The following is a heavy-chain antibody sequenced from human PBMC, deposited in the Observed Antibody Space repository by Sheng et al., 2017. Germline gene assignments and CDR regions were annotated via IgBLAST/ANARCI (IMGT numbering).Heavy chain of an antibody. CDR3: ARMSRGYYGSGSYPYYFDY. J-gene: IGHJ4*02. CDR2: IDWDDDK. V-gene: IGHV2-70*15. CDR1: GFSLSTSGMC. D-gene: IGHD3-10*01. Sequence: QVTLRESGPALVKPTQTLTLTCTFSGFSLSTSGMCVSWIRQPPGKALEWLARIDWDDDKYYSTSLKTRLTISKDTSKNQVVLTMTNMDPVDTATYYCARMSRGYYGSGSYPYYFDYWGQGTLVTVSS.